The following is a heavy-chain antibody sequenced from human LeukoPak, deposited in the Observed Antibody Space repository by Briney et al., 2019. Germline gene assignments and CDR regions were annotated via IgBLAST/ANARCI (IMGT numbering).Heavy chain of an antibody. J-gene: IGHJ4*02. D-gene: IGHD1-26*01. Sequence: GASVKVSCKASRYTFTGYYIHWVRQAPGQGPEWVGWVNPSTGATNYAQTFQGRVTMTSDTSINTAFVALSSLRSDDTAVYYCARAEGILATFDYWGQGTLVTVSS. V-gene: IGHV1-2*02. CDR2: VNPSTGAT. CDR3: ARAEGILATFDY. CDR1: RYTFTGYY.